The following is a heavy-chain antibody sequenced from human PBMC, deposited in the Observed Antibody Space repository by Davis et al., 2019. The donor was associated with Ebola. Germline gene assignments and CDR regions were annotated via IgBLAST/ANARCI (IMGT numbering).Heavy chain of an antibody. V-gene: IGHV3-66*01. CDR2: IHSTGTT. CDR3: ARFDY. J-gene: IGHJ4*02. CDR1: GLSVNSNY. Sequence: ESLKISCAVSGLSVNSNYINWVRQSPGKGLEWVSVIHSTGTTYYADSVKGRFTISRDDFANTIYLQMDNLRAEDTAIYYCARFDYWGQGTLVTVSS.